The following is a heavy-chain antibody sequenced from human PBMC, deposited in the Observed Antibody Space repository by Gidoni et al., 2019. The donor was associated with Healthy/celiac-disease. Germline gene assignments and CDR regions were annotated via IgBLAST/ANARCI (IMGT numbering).Heavy chain of an antibody. CDR1: GFTFSSYA. D-gene: IGHD2-2*02. CDR3: AKEATKDIVVVPAAIGFFDP. J-gene: IGHJ5*02. Sequence: EVQLLESGGGLVQPGGSLRLSCAASGFTFSSYAMSWVRQAPGKGLEWVSAISGSGGSTYYADSVKGRFTISRDNSKNTLYLQMNSLRAEDTAVYYCAKEATKDIVVVPAAIGFFDPWGQGTLVTVSS. CDR2: ISGSGGST. V-gene: IGHV3-23*01.